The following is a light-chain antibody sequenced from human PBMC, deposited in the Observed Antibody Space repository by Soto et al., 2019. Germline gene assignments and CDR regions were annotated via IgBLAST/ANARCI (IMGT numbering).Light chain of an antibody. Sequence: DIQMTQSPSSLSASVGDRVTITCRASQTISTYLNWYQQKPGKAPKLLIYAASSVQSGVPSRFSGSGSGTDFTLTISSLQPEDFATYYCQQSHGIPYTFGQGTQLEIK. CDR3: QQSHGIPYT. CDR1: QTISTY. J-gene: IGKJ2*01. V-gene: IGKV1-39*01. CDR2: AAS.